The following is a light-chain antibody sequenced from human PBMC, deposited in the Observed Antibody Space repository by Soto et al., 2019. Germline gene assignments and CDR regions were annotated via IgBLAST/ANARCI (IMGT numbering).Light chain of an antibody. J-gene: IGKJ1*01. Sequence: DIQMTQSPSAMSASVGDRVTITCRASQDISHFLAWFQQKPGKVPQRLIYGASTSQSGVPSRFSGSGSGTDFTLTISSLQPEDFATYYCQQSYSTPGTFGQGTKVDIK. V-gene: IGKV1-17*03. CDR1: QDISHF. CDR2: GAS. CDR3: QQSYSTPGT.